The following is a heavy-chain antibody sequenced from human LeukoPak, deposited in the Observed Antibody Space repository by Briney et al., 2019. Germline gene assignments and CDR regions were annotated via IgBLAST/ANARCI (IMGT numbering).Heavy chain of an antibody. CDR1: GFTFSSYW. CDR3: AREIQLWFNYYGMDV. CDR2: IKQDGSEK. Sequence: GGSLRLSCAASGFTFSSYWMSWVRQAPGKGLEWVANIKQDGSEKYYVDSVKGRFTISRDNAKNSLYLQMNSLRAEDTAVYYCAREIQLWFNYYGMDVWGQGTTVTVSS. J-gene: IGHJ6*02. V-gene: IGHV3-7*01. D-gene: IGHD5-18*01.